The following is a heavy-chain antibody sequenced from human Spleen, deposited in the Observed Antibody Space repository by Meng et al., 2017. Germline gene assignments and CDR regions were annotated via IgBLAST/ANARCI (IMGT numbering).Heavy chain of an antibody. D-gene: IGHD3-10*01. CDR2: IYYSGST. V-gene: IGHV4-39*07. J-gene: IGHJ6*02. CDR1: GGSISSSSYY. Sequence: SETLSLTCTVSGGSISSSSYYWGWIRQPPGKGLEWIGSIYYSGSTYYNPSLKSRLTISVDTSQNQFSLNLNSVTAADTAVYYCARVVRGVIADYYYYGMGVWGQGTTVTVSS. CDR3: ARVVRGVIADYYYYGMGV.